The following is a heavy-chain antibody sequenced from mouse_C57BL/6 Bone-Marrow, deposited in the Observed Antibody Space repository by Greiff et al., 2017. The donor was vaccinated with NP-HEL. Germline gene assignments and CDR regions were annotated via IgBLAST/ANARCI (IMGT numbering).Heavy chain of an antibody. V-gene: IGHV8-12*01. CDR1: GFSLSTSGMG. D-gene: IGHD2-4*01. J-gene: IGHJ1*03. CDR2: IYWDDDK. Sequence: QVTLKESGPGILQSSQTLSLSCSFSGFSLSTSGMGVSWIRQPSGKGLEWLAHIYWDDDKRYNPSRKSRLTISKVTSRNQVFLKITSVDTADTAPYYCARRRLYYDYGEWYFDVWGTGTTVTVSS. CDR3: ARRRLYYDYGEWYFDV.